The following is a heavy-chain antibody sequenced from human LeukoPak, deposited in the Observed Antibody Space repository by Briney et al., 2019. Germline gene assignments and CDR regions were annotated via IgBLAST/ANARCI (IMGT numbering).Heavy chain of an antibody. CDR2: ISGGDGST. CDR3: TTDRVLNGVAFDI. D-gene: IGHD3-10*01. V-gene: IGHV3-23*01. J-gene: IGHJ3*02. Sequence: GGSLSLSCAASGFTFSTYAMTWVRQAPGKGLEWVATISGGDGSTHYADSVKGRFTISRDNSKNTLYLQVNSLRAEDTAVYYCTTDRVLNGVAFDIWGQGTMVTVSS. CDR1: GFTFSTYA.